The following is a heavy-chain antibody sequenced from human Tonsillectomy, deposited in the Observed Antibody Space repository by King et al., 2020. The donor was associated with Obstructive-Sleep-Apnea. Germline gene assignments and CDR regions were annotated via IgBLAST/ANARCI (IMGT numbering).Heavy chain of an antibody. CDR3: AGGGPLRF. J-gene: IGHJ4*02. V-gene: IGHV4-31*03. CDR2: IYYSGGT. Sequence: VQLQESGPGLVEPSQTLSLTCSLSGVSITSDDSYWTWIRHHPGKGLEWIGHIYYSGGTSYTPSLKGRVTISIDSTENQFSLKLRSVTAADTAIYYCAGGGPLRFWGQGTLVTVSS. CDR1: GVSITSDDSY. D-gene: IGHD3-16*01.